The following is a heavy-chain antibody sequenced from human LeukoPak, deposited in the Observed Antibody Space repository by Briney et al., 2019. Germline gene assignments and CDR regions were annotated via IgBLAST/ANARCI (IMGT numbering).Heavy chain of an antibody. CDR3: ARDSNYDTSGHYY. D-gene: IGHD3-22*01. V-gene: IGHV3-48*01. CDR1: GFIFSQYS. J-gene: IGHJ4*02. CDR2: IRSSSET. Sequence: GGSLRLSCAASGFIFSQYSMNWVRQAPGKGLEWVSHIRSSSETFYADSVKGRFTISRDNSKNTLYLQMNSLRAEDTAVYYCARDSNYDTSGHYYWGQGTLVTVSS.